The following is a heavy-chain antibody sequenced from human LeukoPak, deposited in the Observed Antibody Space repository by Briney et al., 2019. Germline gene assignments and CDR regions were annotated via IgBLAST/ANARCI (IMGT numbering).Heavy chain of an antibody. CDR1: DYSISSGYY. CDR2: IYHSGST. Sequence: SETLSLTCTVSDYSISSGYYWGWIRQPPGKGLEWIGSIYHSGSTYYNPSLKSRVTISVDTSKNQFSLKLSSVTAADTAVYYCARTEDYYDSSGYYPLGYWGQGTLVTVSS. CDR3: ARTEDYYDSSGYYPLGY. V-gene: IGHV4-38-2*02. J-gene: IGHJ4*02. D-gene: IGHD3-22*01.